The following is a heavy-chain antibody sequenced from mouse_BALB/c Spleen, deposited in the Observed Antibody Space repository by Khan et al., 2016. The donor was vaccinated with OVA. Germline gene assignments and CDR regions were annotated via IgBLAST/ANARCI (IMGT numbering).Heavy chain of an antibody. J-gene: IGHJ4*01. CDR1: GFSLTNYG. D-gene: IGHD2-10*01. Sequence: QVQLKESGPGLVAPSQSLSITCTISGFSLTNYGVHWIRQPPGKGLEWLVVIWSDRSTTYNSALKSRLTITKDNSKSQVFLQMNSLQTDDTAIYFCARQPYYHYNIMDYWGQGTSVTVSS. CDR3: ARQPYYHYNIMDY. V-gene: IGHV2-6-1*01. CDR2: IWSDRST.